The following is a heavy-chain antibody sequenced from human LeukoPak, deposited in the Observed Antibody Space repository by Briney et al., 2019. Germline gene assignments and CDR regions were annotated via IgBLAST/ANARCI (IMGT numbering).Heavy chain of an antibody. D-gene: IGHD3-22*01. CDR2: ITGSSDYI. J-gene: IGHJ4*02. CDR3: VTSRYYYDSSGYYF. CDR1: GFTFSRYS. V-gene: IGHV3-21*01. Sequence: GGSLRLSCAASGFTFSRYSVNWDRQAPGKGLEWVSCITGSSDYIFYADSVRGRFTISRDNAKNSLFLQMNSLRAEDTAVYYCVTSRYYYDSSGYYFWGQGTLVTVSS.